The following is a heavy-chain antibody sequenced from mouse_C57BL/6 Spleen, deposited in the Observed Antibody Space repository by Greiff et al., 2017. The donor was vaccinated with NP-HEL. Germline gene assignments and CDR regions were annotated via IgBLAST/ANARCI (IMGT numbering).Heavy chain of an antibody. Sequence: EVKVEESGPGMVKPSQSLSLTCTVTGYSITSGYDWHWIRHFPGNKLEWVGYISYSGSTNYNPTLKSRTTITHDTSKNHFFLKLNSVTTEDTSTYYCARGEVTGPYYFDYWGQGTTLTVSS. CDR1: GYSITSGYD. CDR2: ISYSGST. V-gene: IGHV3-1*01. J-gene: IGHJ2*01. CDR3: ARGEVTGPYYFDY.